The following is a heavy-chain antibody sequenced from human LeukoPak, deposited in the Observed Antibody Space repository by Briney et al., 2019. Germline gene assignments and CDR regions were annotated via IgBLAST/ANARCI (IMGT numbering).Heavy chain of an antibody. V-gene: IGHV3-21*01. CDR3: AREWTLDIVVVPAARHYYGMDV. J-gene: IGHJ6*02. CDR2: ISSSSSYI. CDR1: GFTFSSYW. Sequence: GGSLRLSCAASGFTFSSYWMSWVRQAPGKGLEWVSSISSSSSYIYYADSVKGRFTISRDNAKNSLNLQMNSLRAEDTAVYYCAREWTLDIVVVPAARHYYGMDVWGQGTTVTVSS. D-gene: IGHD2-2*03.